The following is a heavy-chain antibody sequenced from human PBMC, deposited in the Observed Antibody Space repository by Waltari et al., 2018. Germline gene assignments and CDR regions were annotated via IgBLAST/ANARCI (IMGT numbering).Heavy chain of an antibody. CDR2: ISAYNGNT. CDR1: GYTFTSYG. J-gene: IGHJ6*02. V-gene: IGHV1-18*01. D-gene: IGHD3-3*01. Sequence: QVQLVQSGAEVKKPGASVKVSCKASGYTFTSYGISWVRQAPGQGLEWMGWISAYNGNTNYAQKLQCRVTMTTDTSTSTAYMELRSLRSYDTAVYYCARDYDFWRGSPYYYYGMDVWGQGTTVTVSS. CDR3: ARDYDFWRGSPYYYYGMDV.